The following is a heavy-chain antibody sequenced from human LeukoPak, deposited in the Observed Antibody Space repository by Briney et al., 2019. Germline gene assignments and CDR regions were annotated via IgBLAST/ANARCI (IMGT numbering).Heavy chain of an antibody. V-gene: IGHV4-59*11. Sequence: SETLSLTCTVSGGSISSHYWSWIRQPPGKGLEWIGYIYYSGSTNYNPSLKSRVTISVDTSKNQFSLKLSSVTAADTAVYYCARGYCSSTSCYKAHGWFDPWGQGTLVTVPS. CDR3: ARGYCSSTSCYKAHGWFDP. D-gene: IGHD2-2*02. CDR2: IYYSGST. CDR1: GGSISSHY. J-gene: IGHJ5*02.